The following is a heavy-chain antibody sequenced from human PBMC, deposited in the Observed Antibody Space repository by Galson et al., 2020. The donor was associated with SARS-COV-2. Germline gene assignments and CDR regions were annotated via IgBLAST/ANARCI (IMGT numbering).Heavy chain of an antibody. CDR3: TATRAY. Sequence: GGSLRLSCTASGFTFRNFWMHWVRQVPGKGLVWVSRINSQGNITSYADSVRGRFTISMDNAKNTLYLQMNSLSAEDTALYYCTATRAYWGQGTLVTVSS. V-gene: IGHV3-74*01. J-gene: IGHJ4*02. CDR2: INSQGNIT. CDR1: GFTFRNFW. D-gene: IGHD1-26*01.